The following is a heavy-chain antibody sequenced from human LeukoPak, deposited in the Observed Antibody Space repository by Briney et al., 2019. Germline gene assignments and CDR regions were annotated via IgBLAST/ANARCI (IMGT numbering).Heavy chain of an antibody. Sequence: ASVKVSCKASGYTFTSYGISWVRQAPGQGLEWVGWISAYNGNTNYAQKLQGRVTMTTDTSTSTAYMELMGLRSDDTAVYYCSRDYDILTGDPYYFDYWGQGTLVTVSS. V-gene: IGHV1-18*01. D-gene: IGHD3-9*01. J-gene: IGHJ4*02. CDR3: SRDYDILTGDPYYFDY. CDR2: ISAYNGNT. CDR1: GYTFTSYG.